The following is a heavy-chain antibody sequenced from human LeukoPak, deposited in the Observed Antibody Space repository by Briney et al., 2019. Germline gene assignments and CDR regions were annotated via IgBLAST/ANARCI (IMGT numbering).Heavy chain of an antibody. CDR2: ISYDGSNK. CDR1: GFTFSNAW. J-gene: IGHJ4*02. D-gene: IGHD4-17*01. Sequence: GGSLRLSCAASGFTFSNAWMSWVRQAPGKGLEWVAVISYDGSNKYYADSVKGRFTISRDNSKNTLYLQMNSLRAEDTAVYYCARDPSYGDWTYFDYWGQGTLVTVSS. CDR3: ARDPSYGDWTYFDY. V-gene: IGHV3-30-3*01.